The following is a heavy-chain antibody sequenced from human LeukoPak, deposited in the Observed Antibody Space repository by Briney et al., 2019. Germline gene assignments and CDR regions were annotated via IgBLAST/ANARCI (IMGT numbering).Heavy chain of an antibody. CDR2: IYSGNST. Sequence: PGGSLRLSCAASRFTVSSNYMSWVRQAPGKGLEWVSVIYSGNSTYYADSVRGRFTISRDNSKNTLYLQMNSLRVEDTAVYFCARDRNGNYGRWGFDYWGQGTLVTVSS. CDR1: RFTVSSNY. CDR3: ARDRNGNYGRWGFDY. D-gene: IGHD4-17*01. J-gene: IGHJ4*02. V-gene: IGHV3-66*01.